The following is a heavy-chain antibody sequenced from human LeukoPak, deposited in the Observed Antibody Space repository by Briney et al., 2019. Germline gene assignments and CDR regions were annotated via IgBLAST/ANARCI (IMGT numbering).Heavy chain of an antibody. CDR3: ARESGYDSPGDY. V-gene: IGHV4-4*07. Sequence: SETLSLTCTVSGGSISSYYWSWIRQPTGKGLEWIGRIYTSGSTNYNPSLRSRVTMSVDTSKNQFSLKLSSVTAADTAVYYWARESGYDSPGDYWGQGTLVTVSS. D-gene: IGHD5-12*01. CDR2: IYTSGST. J-gene: IGHJ4*02. CDR1: GGSISSYY.